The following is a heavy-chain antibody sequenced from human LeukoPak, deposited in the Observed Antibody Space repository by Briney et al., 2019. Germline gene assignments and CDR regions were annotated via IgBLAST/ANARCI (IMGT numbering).Heavy chain of an antibody. CDR2: INHSGST. J-gene: IGHJ3*02. V-gene: IGHV4-34*01. Sequence: KTSETLSLTCAVYGGSFSGYYWSWIRQPPGKGLEWIGEINHSGSTNYNPSLKSRVTISVDTSKNQFSLKLSSVTAADTAVYYCARGVGYGDYAGAFDIWGQGTMVTVSS. CDR1: GGSFSGYY. D-gene: IGHD4-17*01. CDR3: ARGVGYGDYAGAFDI.